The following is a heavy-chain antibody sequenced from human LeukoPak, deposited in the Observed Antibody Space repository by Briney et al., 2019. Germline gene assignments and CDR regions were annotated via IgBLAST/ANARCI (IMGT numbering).Heavy chain of an antibody. D-gene: IGHD3-3*01. CDR2: ISYDGSNK. J-gene: IGHJ6*04. CDR1: GFTFSSYA. Sequence: PGGSLRLSCAASGFTFSSYAMHWVRQAPGKGLEWVAVISYDGSNKYYADSVKGRFTISRDNSKNTLYLQMNSLRAEDTAVYYCARDSDYDFGDVWGKGTTVTVSS. CDR3: ARDSDYDFGDV. V-gene: IGHV3-30*04.